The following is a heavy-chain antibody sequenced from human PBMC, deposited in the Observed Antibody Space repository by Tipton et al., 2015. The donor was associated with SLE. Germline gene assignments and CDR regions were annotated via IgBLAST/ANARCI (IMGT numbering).Heavy chain of an antibody. J-gene: IGHJ4*02. CDR2: IYYSGNT. CDR1: GDSISSGGYY. Sequence: TLSLTCSVSGDSISSGGYYWTWIRQRPGEGLEWIGYIYYSGNTYYNPSLKSRVTISIDTSKNQFSLKLSSVTAADTAVYYCARGGIGGYDSFDYWGQGTLVTVSS. CDR3: ARGGIGGYDSFDY. V-gene: IGHV4-31*03. D-gene: IGHD5-12*01.